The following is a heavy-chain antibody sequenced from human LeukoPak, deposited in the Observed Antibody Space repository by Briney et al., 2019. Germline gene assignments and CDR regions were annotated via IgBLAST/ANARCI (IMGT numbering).Heavy chain of an antibody. Sequence: ASVKVSCKASGYTFTSYGISWVRQAPGQGLEWMGWISAYNGNTNYAQKLQGRVTMTTDTSTSTAYMELRSLRSDDTAVYYGARDLHSSGWSNYYGMDVWGQGTTVTVSS. J-gene: IGHJ6*02. D-gene: IGHD6-19*01. CDR3: ARDLHSSGWSNYYGMDV. V-gene: IGHV1-18*01. CDR2: ISAYNGNT. CDR1: GYTFTSYG.